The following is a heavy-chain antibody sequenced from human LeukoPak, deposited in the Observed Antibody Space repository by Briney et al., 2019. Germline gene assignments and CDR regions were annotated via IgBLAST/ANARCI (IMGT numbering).Heavy chain of an antibody. CDR2: FDPEDGET. D-gene: IGHD2-2*01. J-gene: IGHJ5*02. V-gene: IGHV1-24*01. Sequence: GASVKVSCKVSGYTLTELSMHWVRQAPGKGLEWIGGFDPEDGETIYAQKFQGRVTMTEDTSTDTAYMELSSLRSEDTAVYYCYRYCSSTSCSPTDWFDPWGQGTLVTVSS. CDR1: GYTLTELS. CDR3: YRYCSSTSCSPTDWFDP.